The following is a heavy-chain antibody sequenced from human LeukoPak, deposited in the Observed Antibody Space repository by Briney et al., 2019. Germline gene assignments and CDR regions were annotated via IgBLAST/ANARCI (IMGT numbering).Heavy chain of an antibody. J-gene: IGHJ4*02. D-gene: IGHD6-13*01. CDR1: GFTFSSYS. CDR2: ISSSSSYI. V-gene: IGHV3-21*01. CDR3: ARDSSSWYYGMDDY. Sequence: PGGSLRLSCAASGFTFSSYSMNWVRQAPGKGLEWVSSISSSSSYIYYADSVKGRFTISRDNAENSLYLQMNSLRAEDTAVYYCARDSSSWYYGMDDYWGQGTLVTVSS.